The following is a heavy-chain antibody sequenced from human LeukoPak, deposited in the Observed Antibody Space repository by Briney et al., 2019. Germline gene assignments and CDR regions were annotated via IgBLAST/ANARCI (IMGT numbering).Heavy chain of an antibody. D-gene: IGHD3-22*01. CDR1: GYTFTSYY. J-gene: IGHJ4*02. CDR3: ARAAYYYDSSGYYYFDY. Sequence: ASVKVSCKASGYTFTSYYMHWVRQAPGQGLEWMGIINPSGGSTSYAQKFQGRVTMTRDTSTSTVYMELSSLRSEDTAVYYCARAAYYYDSSGYYYFDYWGQGTLVTVSS. CDR2: INPSGGST. V-gene: IGHV1-46*01.